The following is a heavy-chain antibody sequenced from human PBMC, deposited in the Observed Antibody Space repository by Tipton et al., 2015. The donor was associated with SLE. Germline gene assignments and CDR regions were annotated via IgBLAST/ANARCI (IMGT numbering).Heavy chain of an antibody. J-gene: IGHJ6*02. CDR3: ARSLGGGNYYYYGMDV. D-gene: IGHD2-15*01. Sequence: RLSCAASGFTFSSYAMHWVRQAPGKGLEWVAVISYDGSNKYYADSVKGRFTISRDNSKNTLYLQMNSLRAEDTAVYYCARSLGGGNYYYYGMDVWGQGTTVTVSS. V-gene: IGHV3-30-3*01. CDR2: ISYDGSNK. CDR1: GFTFSSYA.